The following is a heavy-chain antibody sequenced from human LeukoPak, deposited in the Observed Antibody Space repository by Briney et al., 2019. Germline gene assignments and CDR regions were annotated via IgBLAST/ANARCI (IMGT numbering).Heavy chain of an antibody. V-gene: IGHV4-31*03. CDR2: IYYSGST. D-gene: IGHD2-2*01. CDR1: GGSISSGGYY. Sequence: SETLSLTCTVSGGSISSGGYYWSWIRQHPGKGLEWIGYIYYSGSTYYNPSLKSRVTISVDTSKNQFSLKMSSVTSADTAVYYCARSYCSSTSCSPYYYYYMDVWGKGTTVTVSS. CDR3: ARSYCSSTSCSPYYYYYMDV. J-gene: IGHJ6*03.